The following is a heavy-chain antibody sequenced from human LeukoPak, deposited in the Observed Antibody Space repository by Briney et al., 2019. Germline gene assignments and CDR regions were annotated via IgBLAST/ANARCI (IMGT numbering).Heavy chain of an antibody. Sequence: GGSLRLSCAASGLTFSSHWMHWVRQAPGKGLVWVSRITNDGSSTTYADSVKGRFTISRDNAKNMLYLQVNSLRAEDTAVYYSATQQGGNPAYWGQGTLVTVSS. CDR3: ATQQGGNPAY. V-gene: IGHV3-74*01. D-gene: IGHD1-14*01. J-gene: IGHJ4*02. CDR1: GLTFSSHW. CDR2: ITNDGSST.